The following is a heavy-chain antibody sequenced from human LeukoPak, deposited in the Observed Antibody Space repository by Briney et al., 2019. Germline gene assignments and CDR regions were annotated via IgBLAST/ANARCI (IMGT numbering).Heavy chain of an antibody. V-gene: IGHV3-7*01. J-gene: IGHJ4*02. Sequence: GGSLRLSCAASGFTFSSYWMSWVRQAPGKGLEWVANIKQDGSEKYYVDSVKGRFTISRGNAKNSLYLQMNSLRAEDTAVYYCAREQGRYYYDSRGYYLYWGQGTLVTVSS. CDR2: IKQDGSEK. D-gene: IGHD3-22*01. CDR1: GFTFSSYW. CDR3: AREQGRYYYDSRGYYLY.